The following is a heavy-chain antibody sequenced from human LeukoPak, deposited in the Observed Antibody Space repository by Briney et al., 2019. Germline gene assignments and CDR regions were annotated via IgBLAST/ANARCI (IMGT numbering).Heavy chain of an antibody. CDR2: INHSGST. Sequence: SETLSLTCAVYGGSFSGYYWSWIRQPPGKGLEWIGEINHSGSTNYNPSLKSRVTISVDKSKNQFSLKLSSVTAADTAVYYCARDHIAVAGTNAFDIWGQGTMVTVSS. CDR3: ARDHIAVAGTNAFDI. CDR1: GGSFSGYY. D-gene: IGHD6-19*01. J-gene: IGHJ3*02. V-gene: IGHV4-34*01.